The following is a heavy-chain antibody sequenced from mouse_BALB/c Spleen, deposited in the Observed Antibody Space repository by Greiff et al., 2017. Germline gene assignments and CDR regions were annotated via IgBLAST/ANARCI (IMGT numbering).Heavy chain of an antibody. J-gene: IGHJ4*01. Sequence: QVQLQQSGAELMKPGASVKISCKATGYTFSSYWIEWVKQRPGHGLEWIGEILPGSGSTNYNEKFKGKATFTADTSSNTAYMQLSSLTSEDSAVYYCARSGRYVAMDYWGQGTSVTVSS. CDR2: ILPGSGST. V-gene: IGHV1-9*01. D-gene: IGHD2-14*01. CDR3: ARSGRYVAMDY. CDR1: GYTFSSYW.